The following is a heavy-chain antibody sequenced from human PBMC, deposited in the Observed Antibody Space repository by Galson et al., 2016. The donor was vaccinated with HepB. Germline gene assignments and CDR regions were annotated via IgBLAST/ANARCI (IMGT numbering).Heavy chain of an antibody. CDR2: IFYSGTT. D-gene: IGHD6-19*01. J-gene: IGHJ6*04. Sequence: LSLTCTVSGGSISYSNYYWGWIRQPPGKGLEWIGIIFYSGTTYYNPSLKSRVTISVDTSKNQFSLKLSSMTAADTAVYFCARAYSSGWTGYYYGMDVWGKGTPVTVSS. CDR1: GGSISYSNYY. CDR3: ARAYSSGWTGYYYGMDV. V-gene: IGHV4-39*01.